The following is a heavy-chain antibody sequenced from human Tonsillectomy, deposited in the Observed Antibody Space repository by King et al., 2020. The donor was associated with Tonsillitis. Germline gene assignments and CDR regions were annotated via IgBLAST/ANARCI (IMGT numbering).Heavy chain of an antibody. CDR2: ISINGDST. Sequence: VQLVESGGGLVQPGGSLRLSCSASGFTFSRYAMYWVRQAPGKGLEYVSAISINGDSTYYAESVKGRLTISRDNSKNTMFLQMSSLRPEDTAVYYCVKQTYSSGWYGFDYWGQGTLVTVSS. CDR3: VKQTYSSGWYGFDY. V-gene: IGHV3-64D*06. D-gene: IGHD6-19*01. J-gene: IGHJ4*02. CDR1: GFTFSRYA.